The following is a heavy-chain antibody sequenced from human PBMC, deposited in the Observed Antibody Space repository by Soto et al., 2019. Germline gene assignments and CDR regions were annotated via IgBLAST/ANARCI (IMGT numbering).Heavy chain of an antibody. CDR1: GCTFTSYD. J-gene: IGHJ5*02. CDR3: ARWQPRRLPLSNWFDP. D-gene: IGHD3-16*01. CDR2: MNPNSGNT. V-gene: IGHV1-8*01. Sequence: ASVKVSCKASGCTFTSYDINWVRQATGQGLEWMGWMNPNSGNTGYAQKFQGRVTMTRNTSISTAYMELSSLRSEDTAVYYCARWQPRRLPLSNWFDPWGQGTLVTVSS.